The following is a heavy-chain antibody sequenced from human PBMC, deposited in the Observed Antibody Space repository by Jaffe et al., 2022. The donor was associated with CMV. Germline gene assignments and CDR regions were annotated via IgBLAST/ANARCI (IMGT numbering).Heavy chain of an antibody. CDR2: IIPILGIA. CDR1: GGTFSSYA. CDR3: ARDLTGVAPSGNI. V-gene: IGHV1-69*09. Sequence: QVQLVQSGAEVKKPGSSVKVSCKASGGTFSSYAISWVRQAPGQGLEWMGRIIPILGIANYAQKFQGRVTITADKSTSTAYMELSSLRSEDTAVYYCARDLTGVAPSGNIWGQGTMVTVSS. J-gene: IGHJ3*02. D-gene: IGHD2-15*01.